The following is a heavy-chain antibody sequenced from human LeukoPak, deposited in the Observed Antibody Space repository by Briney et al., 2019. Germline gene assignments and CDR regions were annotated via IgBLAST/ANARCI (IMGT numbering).Heavy chain of an antibody. V-gene: IGHV4-59*08. CDR1: GGSISSYY. CDR2: IYYSGST. Sequence: SETLSLTCTVSGGSISSYYWSWIRQPPGKGLEWIGYIYYSGSTNYNPSLKSRVTISVDTSKNQFSLKLSSVTAADTAVYYCASTSSDILTGYYGGDAFDIWGQGTMVTVSS. D-gene: IGHD3-9*01. CDR3: ASTSSDILTGYYGGDAFDI. J-gene: IGHJ3*02.